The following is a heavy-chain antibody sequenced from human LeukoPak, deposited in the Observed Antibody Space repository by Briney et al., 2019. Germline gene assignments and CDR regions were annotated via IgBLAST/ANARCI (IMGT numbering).Heavy chain of an antibody. V-gene: IGHV4-59*08. CDR1: GGSISSYY. Sequence: SETLSLTCTVSGGSISSYYWSWIRQPPGKGLEWIGYIYYSGSTNYNPSLNSRVTISVDTSKNQFSLKLSSVTAADTAVYYCARLRVAVAGFDYWGQGTLVTVSS. CDR3: ARLRVAVAGFDY. CDR2: IYYSGST. D-gene: IGHD6-19*01. J-gene: IGHJ4*02.